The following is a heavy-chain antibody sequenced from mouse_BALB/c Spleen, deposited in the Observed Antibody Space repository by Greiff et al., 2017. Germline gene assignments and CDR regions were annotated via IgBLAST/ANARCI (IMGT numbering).Heavy chain of an antibody. Sequence: EVKLVESGGGLVQPGGSLKLSCAASGFTFSSYTMSWVRQTPEKRLEWVAYICNGGGSTYYPDTVKGRFTISRDNAKNTLYLQMSSLKSETTAMYYCARQGNYMDYWGQGTSVTVSS. CDR3: ARQGNYMDY. D-gene: IGHD2-1*01. J-gene: IGHJ4*01. V-gene: IGHV5-12-2*01. CDR2: ICNGGGST. CDR1: GFTFSSYT.